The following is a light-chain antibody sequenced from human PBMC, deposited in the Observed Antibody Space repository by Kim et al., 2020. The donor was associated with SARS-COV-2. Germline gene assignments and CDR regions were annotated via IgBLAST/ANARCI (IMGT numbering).Light chain of an antibody. CDR3: QAWDSSTVV. CDR2: QDS. V-gene: IGLV3-1*01. Sequence: SYELTQPPSVSVSPGQTASITCSGDKLGDKYACWYQQKPGQSPVLVIYQDSKRPSAIPERFSGSNSGNTATLTISGTQAMDEADYYCQAWDSSTVVFGVG. J-gene: IGLJ2*01. CDR1: KLGDKY.